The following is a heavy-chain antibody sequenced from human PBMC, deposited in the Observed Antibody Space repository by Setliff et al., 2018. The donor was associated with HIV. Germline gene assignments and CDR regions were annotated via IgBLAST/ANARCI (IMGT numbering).Heavy chain of an antibody. V-gene: IGHV4-31*11. CDR1: GDSITRGGYY. CDR3: ARGKDPGLYFDN. Sequence: SETLSLTCAVSGDSITRGGYYWSWIRQFAGKGLEWIADIYYSGRTNYNPSLKSRLTVSIDTSKNHLSLKLTSMTAADTAMYFCARGKDPGLYFDNWRQVMLVAVSS. D-gene: IGHD2-15*01. J-gene: IGHJ4*02. CDR2: IYYSGRT.